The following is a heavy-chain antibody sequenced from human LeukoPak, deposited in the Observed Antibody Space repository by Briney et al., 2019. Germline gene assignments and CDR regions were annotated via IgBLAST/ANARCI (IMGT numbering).Heavy chain of an antibody. Sequence: PSETLSLTCTVSGVSISSGSWYWRWLRQPEGKGGEWIVRINSSGNTNNNPSRKSRITITVNTTKNQFALKLTSVAAAETAVYYCVSAKFLVRGVSCFDLWGQGTLVTVSS. CDR3: VSAKFLVRGVSCFDL. CDR1: GVSISSGSWY. J-gene: IGHJ5*02. D-gene: IGHD3-10*01. V-gene: IGHV4-61*02. CDR2: INSSGNT.